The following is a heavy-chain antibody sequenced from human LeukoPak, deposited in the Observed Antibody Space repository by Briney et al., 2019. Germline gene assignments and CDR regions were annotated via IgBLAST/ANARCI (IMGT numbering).Heavy chain of an antibody. V-gene: IGHV4-4*07. D-gene: IGHD2-2*01. J-gene: IGHJ5*02. CDR3: ARDDCSINNCYELAYGWFDP. Sequence: SETLSLTCVVSGYSISSGWYWGWIRQPAGKGLEWIGRMYTSGDTKYNPSLKSRVTMSLDTSKNQFSLKLSSVTAADTAVYYCARDDCSINNCYELAYGWFDPWGQGTLVTVSS. CDR1: GYSISSGWY. CDR2: MYTSGDT.